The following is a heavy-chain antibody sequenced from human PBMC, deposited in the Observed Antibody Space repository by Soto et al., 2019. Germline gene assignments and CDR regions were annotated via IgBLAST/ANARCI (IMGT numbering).Heavy chain of an antibody. J-gene: IGHJ3*02. CDR3: ASRPQLELYAFDI. CDR1: GGSISIGGYY. V-gene: IGHV4-31*03. CDR2: IYYSGST. D-gene: IGHD1-1*01. Sequence: QVQLQESGPGLVKPSQTLSLTCTVSGGSISIGGYYWSWIRQHPGKGLEGIGYIYYSGSTDYNPSLNSRVTISVDTSKNQFSLKLSSGTAADTAVYYCASRPQLELYAFDIWGQGTMVTVSS.